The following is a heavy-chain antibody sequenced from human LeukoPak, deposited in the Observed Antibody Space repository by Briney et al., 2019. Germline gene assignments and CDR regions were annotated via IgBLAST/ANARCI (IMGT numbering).Heavy chain of an antibody. CDR2: ISGGGVNT. V-gene: IGHV3-23*01. CDR1: GFTFNSYA. J-gene: IGHJ5*02. CDR3: AKTLGDSGYFSP. Sequence: GGSLRLSCAASGFTFNSYAMTWVRQDPGKGLEWVSAISGGGVNTYYADSVKGRFTISRDNSKNMLYLQMNSLRAEDTAVYYCAKTLGDSGYFSPWGQGTLVTVTS. D-gene: IGHD3-22*01.